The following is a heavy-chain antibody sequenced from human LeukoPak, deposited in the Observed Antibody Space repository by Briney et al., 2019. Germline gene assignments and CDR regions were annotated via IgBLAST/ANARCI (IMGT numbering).Heavy chain of an antibody. CDR3: ARIVAASYDAFDI. CDR1: GGSISSGSYY. CDR2: IYTSGST. J-gene: IGHJ3*02. D-gene: IGHD5-12*01. V-gene: IGHV4-61*02. Sequence: SQTLSLTCTVSGGSISSGSYYWSWIRQPAGKGLEWIGRIYTSGSTNYNPSLKSRVTISVDTSKNHFSLKLSSVTAADTAVYYCARIVAASYDAFDIWGQGTMVTVSS.